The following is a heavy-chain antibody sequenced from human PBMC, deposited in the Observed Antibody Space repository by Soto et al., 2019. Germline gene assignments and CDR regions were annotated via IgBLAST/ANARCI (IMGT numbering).Heavy chain of an antibody. V-gene: IGHV4-34*01. CDR2: INHSGST. CDR3: ARRPHYDILRFDP. J-gene: IGHJ5*02. Sequence: PSETLSLTCAVYGGSFSGYYWSWIRQPPGKGLEWIGEINHSGSTNYNPSLKSRVTISVDTSKNQFSLKLSSVTDADTAVYYCARRPHYDILRFDPWGQGTLVTVSS. D-gene: IGHD3-9*01. CDR1: GGSFSGYY.